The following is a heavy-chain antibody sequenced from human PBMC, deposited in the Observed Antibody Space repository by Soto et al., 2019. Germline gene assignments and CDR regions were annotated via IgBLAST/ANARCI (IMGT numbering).Heavy chain of an antibody. CDR2: IKSKTDGATT. CDR3: PTNLYGTRSYYYNMDV. CDR1: GFTFSNAW. D-gene: IGHD1-7*01. Sequence: EVQLVESGGGLVKPGGSLRLSCAASGFTFSNAWMSWVRQAPGKGLEWFGRIKSKTDGATTDYAAPVKGRFSISRDDSRNTLDLQMNSLKTEDTAVYYCPTNLYGTRSYYYNMDVCGKGTTVTV. V-gene: IGHV3-15*01. J-gene: IGHJ6*03.